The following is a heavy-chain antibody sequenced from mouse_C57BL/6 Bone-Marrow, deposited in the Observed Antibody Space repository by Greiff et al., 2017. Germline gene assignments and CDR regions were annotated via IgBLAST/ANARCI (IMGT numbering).Heavy chain of an antibody. D-gene: IGHD5-5*01. J-gene: IGHJ3*01. CDR1: GLNIKDDY. CDR2: IDPENGDT. Sequence: VQLQQSGAELVRPGASVKLSCTASGLNIKDDYMHWVKQRPEQGLEWIGWIDPENGDTEYASKFQGKATITADTSSNTAYLQLSSLTSEDTAVYYCTTGNYLAWFAYWGQGTLVTVSA. V-gene: IGHV14-4*01. CDR3: TTGNYLAWFAY.